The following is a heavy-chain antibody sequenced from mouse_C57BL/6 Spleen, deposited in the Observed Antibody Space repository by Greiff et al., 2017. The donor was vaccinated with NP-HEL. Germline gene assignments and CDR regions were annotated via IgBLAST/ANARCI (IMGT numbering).Heavy chain of an antibody. J-gene: IGHJ2*01. CDR1: GYSITSGYY. CDR3: ARGPGSSYVNYFDY. D-gene: IGHD1-1*01. V-gene: IGHV3-6*01. CDR2: ISYDGSN. Sequence: EVKLVESGPGLVKPSQSLSLTCSVTGYSITSGYYWNWIRQFPGNKLEWMGYISYDGSNNYNPSLKNRISITRDTSKNQFFLKLNSVTTEDTATYYCARGPGSSYVNYFDYWGQGTTLTVSS.